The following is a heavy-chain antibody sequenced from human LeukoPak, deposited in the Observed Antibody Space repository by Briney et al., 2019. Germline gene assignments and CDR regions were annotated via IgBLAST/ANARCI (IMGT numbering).Heavy chain of an antibody. CDR1: GFSVSSNY. Sequence: GGSLRLSCAASGFSVSSNYISWVRQAPGKGLEWVSVIYSGGSTKYADSVKARFTISRDNSKNTVYLQMNSLRAEDTAVYYCAGATLDNWGQGTLVTVSS. V-gene: IGHV3-53*01. J-gene: IGHJ4*02. CDR2: IYSGGST. CDR3: AGATLDN.